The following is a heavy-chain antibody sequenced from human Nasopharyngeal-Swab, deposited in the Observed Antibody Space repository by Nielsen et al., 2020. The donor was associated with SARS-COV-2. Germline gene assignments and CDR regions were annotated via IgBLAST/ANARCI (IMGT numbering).Heavy chain of an antibody. CDR2: IKSDESST. Sequence: GGSLRLSCAASGFTVSLYWMHWVRQAPGKGLEWVSRIKSDESSTAYADSVKGRFIISRNNAENTYYLRLNSLRAEDKAVYYCATTAGGYSYASWGQGTLVTVSS. D-gene: IGHD5-18*01. CDR1: GFTVSLYW. J-gene: IGHJ5*02. CDR3: ATTAGGYSYAS. V-gene: IGHV3-74*01.